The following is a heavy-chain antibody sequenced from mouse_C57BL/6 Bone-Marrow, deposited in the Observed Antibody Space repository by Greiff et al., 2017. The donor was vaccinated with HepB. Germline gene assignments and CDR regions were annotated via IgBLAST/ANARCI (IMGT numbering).Heavy chain of an antibody. CDR2: IRLKSDNYAT. CDR3: TGASHWYFDV. J-gene: IGHJ1*03. CDR1: GFTFSNYW. Sequence: EVKLVESGGGLVQPGGSMKLSCVASGFTFSNYWMNWVRQSPEKGLEWVAQIRLKSDNYATHYAESVKGRFTISRDDSKSSVYLQINNLRALDTGIYYCTGASHWYFDVWGTETTLTVSS. V-gene: IGHV6-3*01.